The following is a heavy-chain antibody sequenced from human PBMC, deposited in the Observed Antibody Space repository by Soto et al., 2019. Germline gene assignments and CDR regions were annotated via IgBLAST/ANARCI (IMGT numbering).Heavy chain of an antibody. CDR3: AREYCSSTTSNKNCCDP. V-gene: IGHV4-59*08. Sequence: SETLSLTCTVSGGSISSYYWSWIRQPPGKGLEWIGYIYYSGSTNYNPSLKSRVTISVDTSKNQFSLKLSSVTAADPAVYYCAREYCSSTTSNKNCCDPWGQGTLVTVSS. D-gene: IGHD2-2*01. CDR2: IYYSGST. CDR1: GGSISSYY. J-gene: IGHJ5*02.